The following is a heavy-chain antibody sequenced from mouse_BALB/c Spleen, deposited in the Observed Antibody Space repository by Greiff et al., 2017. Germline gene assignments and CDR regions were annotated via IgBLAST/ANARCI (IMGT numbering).Heavy chain of an antibody. Sequence: QVQLQQSGPGLVAPSQSLSITCTVSGFSLTDYGVSWIRQPPGKGLEWLGVIWGGGSTYYNSALKSRLSISKDNSKSQVFLKMNSLQTDDTAMYYCAKHFDYDYYAMDYWGQGTSVTVSS. J-gene: IGHJ4*01. V-gene: IGHV2-6-5*01. CDR1: GFSLTDYG. CDR3: AKHFDYDYYAMDY. CDR2: IWGGGST. D-gene: IGHD2-4*01.